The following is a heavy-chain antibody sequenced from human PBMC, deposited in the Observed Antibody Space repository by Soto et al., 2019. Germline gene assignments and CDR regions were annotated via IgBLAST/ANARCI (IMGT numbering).Heavy chain of an antibody. Sequence: EVQLVESGGGLVKPGGSLRLSCAASGFSFSNAWMKWVRQAPGKGLEWVGRIKSEANGGTTDHAAAVKGRFIISRDDSKNMLFLQMDSLITEDSAVYYCAYYRESSARHVDFWGQGTLVNVSS. CDR3: AYYRESSARHVDF. CDR2: IKSEANGGTT. J-gene: IGHJ4*02. CDR1: GFSFSNAW. D-gene: IGHD3-22*01. V-gene: IGHV3-15*07.